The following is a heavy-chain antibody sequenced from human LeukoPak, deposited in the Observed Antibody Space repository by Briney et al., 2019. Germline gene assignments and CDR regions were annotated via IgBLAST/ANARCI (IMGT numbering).Heavy chain of an antibody. CDR1: GGSINNYY. D-gene: IGHD3-3*01. CDR2: ISYSGIT. CDR3: ARLSYDYWSGYYFDY. J-gene: IGHJ4*02. Sequence: SETLSLNCTVSGGSINNYYWSWIRQPPGKGLEWIGYISYSGITNFNPSLNNRVTISLDTSKNQFSLTLSSVTAADTAVYYCARLSYDYWSGYYFDYWGQGTLVTVSS. V-gene: IGHV4-59*01.